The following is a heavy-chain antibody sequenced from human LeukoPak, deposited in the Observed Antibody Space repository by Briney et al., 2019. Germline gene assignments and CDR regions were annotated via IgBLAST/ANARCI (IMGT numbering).Heavy chain of an antibody. D-gene: IGHD2-21*02. CDR1: GASITSYY. CDR3: ASEVVTSIEYFQH. V-gene: IGHV4-59*01. J-gene: IGHJ1*01. CDR2: IYYSGST. Sequence: SETPSLTCTVSGASITSYYWSWIRQPPGKALEWIGYIYYSGSTNYNPSLKSRVTISVDTSKNQFSLKLRSVTAADTAVYYCASEVVTSIEYFQHWGQGTLVTVSS.